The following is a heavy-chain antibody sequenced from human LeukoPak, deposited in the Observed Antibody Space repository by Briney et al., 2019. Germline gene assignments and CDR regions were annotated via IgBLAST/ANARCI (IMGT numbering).Heavy chain of an antibody. V-gene: IGHV4-59*08. CDR3: ARLSSWYHDY. CDR2: IYSSGST. CDR1: GGPISSFY. Sequence: NASETLSLTCTVSGGPISSFYWSWIRQSPEKGLEWIGYIYSSGSTRYNPSLKSRLTISVDTSKNQFSLELSSVTAADTAVYYCARLSSWYHDYWGQGTLVTVSS. D-gene: IGHD6-13*01. J-gene: IGHJ4*02.